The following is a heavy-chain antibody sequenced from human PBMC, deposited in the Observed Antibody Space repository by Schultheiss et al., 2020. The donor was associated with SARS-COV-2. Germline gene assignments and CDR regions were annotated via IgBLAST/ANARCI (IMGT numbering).Heavy chain of an antibody. J-gene: IGHJ4*02. D-gene: IGHD2-8*02. CDR3: ARDGGDYGWWPDY. CDR1: GFTFSSYG. Sequence: GGSLRLSCAVSGFTFSSYGMHWVRQAPGKGLEWVAVIWYDGSNKYYADSLKGRFTISRDSSENTLYLQMNSLRVEDTAVYYCARDGGDYGWWPDYWGRGTLVTVSS. V-gene: IGHV3-33*08. CDR2: IWYDGSNK.